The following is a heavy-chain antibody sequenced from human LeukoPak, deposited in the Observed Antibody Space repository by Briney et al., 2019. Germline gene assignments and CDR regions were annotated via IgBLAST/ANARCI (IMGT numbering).Heavy chain of an antibody. CDR3: ARGLGFVVVPAAMTFDI. J-gene: IGHJ3*02. D-gene: IGHD2-2*01. CDR2: ISSSGSTI. CDR1: GGSFSGYY. V-gene: IGHV3-11*01. Sequence: PSETLSLTCAVYGGSFSGYYWSWIRQAPGKGLEWVSYISSSGSTIYYADSVKGRFTISRDNAKNSLYLQMNSLRAEDTAVYYCARGLGFVVVPAAMTFDIWGQGTMVTVSS.